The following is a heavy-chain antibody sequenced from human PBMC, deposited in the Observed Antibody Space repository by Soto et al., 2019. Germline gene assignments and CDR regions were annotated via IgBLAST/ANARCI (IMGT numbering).Heavy chain of an antibody. Sequence: GASVKVSCKASVGTLSSYTSRWVRQAPGQGLEWMGRIIPILGIANYAQKFQGRVTITADKSTSTAYMELSSLRSEDTAVYYCASSPPVFGAMKQLATPPYYYYYMDVWGKGTMVTVSS. D-gene: IGHD6-6*01. CDR2: IIPILGIA. V-gene: IGHV1-69*02. J-gene: IGHJ6*03. CDR1: VGTLSSYT. CDR3: ASSPPVFGAMKQLATPPYYYYYMDV.